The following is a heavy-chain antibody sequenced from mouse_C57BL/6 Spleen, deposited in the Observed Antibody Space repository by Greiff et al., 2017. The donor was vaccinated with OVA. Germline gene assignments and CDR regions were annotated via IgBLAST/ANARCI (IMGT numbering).Heavy chain of an antibody. J-gene: IGHJ4*01. CDR2: INYDGSST. Sequence: EVNVVESEGGLVQPGSSMKLSCTASGFTFSDYYMAWVRQVPEKGLEWVANINYDGSSTYYLDSLKSRFIISRDNAKNILYLQMISLKSEDTATYYCASLYYDYAMDYWGQGTSVTVSS. CDR3: ASLYYDYAMDY. D-gene: IGHD2-4*01. V-gene: IGHV5-16*01. CDR1: GFTFSDYY.